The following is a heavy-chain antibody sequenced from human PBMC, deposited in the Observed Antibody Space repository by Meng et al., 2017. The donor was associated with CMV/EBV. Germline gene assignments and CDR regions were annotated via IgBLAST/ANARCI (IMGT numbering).Heavy chain of an antibody. CDR2: MNPNSGNT. D-gene: IGHD3-3*01. V-gene: IGHV1-8*03. CDR1: GYTFTSYD. CDR3: ARGGERGYVGFWSGYYYYYYGMDV. Sequence: ASAKVSCKASGYTFTSYDIIWVRQATGQGLEWMGWMNPNSGNTGYAQKFQGRVTITRNTSISTANMELSSLRSEDTAVYYCARGGERGYVGFWSGYYYYYYGMDVWGQGTTVTVSS. J-gene: IGHJ6*02.